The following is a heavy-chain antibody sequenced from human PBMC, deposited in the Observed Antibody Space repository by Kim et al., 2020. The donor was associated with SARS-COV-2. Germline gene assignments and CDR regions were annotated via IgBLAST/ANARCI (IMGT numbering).Heavy chain of an antibody. CDR3: ARGYGDYYFDY. V-gene: IGHV3-53*01. CDR2: T. Sequence: TNYADSVNGQFTISRDNSKNTLYLHMNSLRAEATAVYFCARGYGDYYFDYWGQGTLVTVSS. J-gene: IGHJ4*02. D-gene: IGHD4-17*01.